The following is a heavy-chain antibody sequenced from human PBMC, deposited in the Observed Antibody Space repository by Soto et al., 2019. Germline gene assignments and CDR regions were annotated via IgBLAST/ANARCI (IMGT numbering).Heavy chain of an antibody. CDR3: ARGSRDCTGGSCFPLPTAEYFRH. CDR2: IIPIFGTA. CDR1: GGTFSSYV. Sequence: QVQLVQSGPEVTKPGSSVKVSCKASGGTFSSYVFSWVRQAPGQGLEWMGGIIPIFGTANYAQKFRGRVRVISDESSSTAYMEVSSLRTEDTAVYYCARGSRDCTGGSCFPLPTAEYFRHWGQGTLVTVSS. J-gene: IGHJ1*01. V-gene: IGHV1-69*01. D-gene: IGHD2-15*01.